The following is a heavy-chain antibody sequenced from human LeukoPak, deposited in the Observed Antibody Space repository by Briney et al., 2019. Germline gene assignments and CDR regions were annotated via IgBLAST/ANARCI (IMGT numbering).Heavy chain of an antibody. Sequence: PSETLSLTCTFSGASISSGGYYWSWIRQHPGKGLERIGYIYYSGSTYYNPSLKSRVTISVDTSKNQFSLKLSSVTAADTAVYYCARFTAAGYRWFGESDPTPDYWGQGTLVTVSS. V-gene: IGHV4-31*03. CDR2: IYYSGST. D-gene: IGHD3-10*01. J-gene: IGHJ4*02. CDR3: ARFTAAGYRWFGESDPTPDY. CDR1: GASISSGGYY.